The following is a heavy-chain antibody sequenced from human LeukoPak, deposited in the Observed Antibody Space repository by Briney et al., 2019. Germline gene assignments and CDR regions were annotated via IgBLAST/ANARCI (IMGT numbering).Heavy chain of an antibody. D-gene: IGHD5-18*01. CDR2: ISVSGGST. CDR3: AKFTGAFYSYGPLDY. J-gene: IGHJ4*01. CDR1: GFAFSSYA. V-gene: IGHV3-23*01. Sequence: GGSLRLSCAASGFAFSSYAMSWVRQAPGKGLEWASAISVSGGSTYYADSLKGGFTTSRDNSNHTLYLQMNTLRAEDTAVYYCAKFTGAFYSYGPLDYWGQGTMVTVSS.